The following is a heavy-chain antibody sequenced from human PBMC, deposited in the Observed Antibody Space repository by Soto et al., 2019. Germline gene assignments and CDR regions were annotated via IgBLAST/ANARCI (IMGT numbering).Heavy chain of an antibody. CDR1: GFTFSNYA. V-gene: IGHV3-23*01. CDR2: ISGGGGSS. Sequence: EVQLLESGGGLVQPGGYLRLSCTASGFTFSNYAMSWVRQAPGKGLEWVSGISGGGGSSYYADSVKGRFTIARDNSKNTLYLQMNSLSAEDTAVYYGAHNCGVDCRSVFFYWCQGTLVSVSS. J-gene: IGHJ4*02. CDR3: AHNCGVDCRSVFFY. D-gene: IGHD2-21*02.